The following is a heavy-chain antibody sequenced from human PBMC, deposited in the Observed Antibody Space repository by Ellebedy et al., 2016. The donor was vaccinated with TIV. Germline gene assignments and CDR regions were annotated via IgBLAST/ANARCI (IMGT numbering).Heavy chain of an antibody. D-gene: IGHD5-12*01. Sequence: GESLKISCEGSGFIFSNYAMHWVRQAPGKGLEWAAIISGDERRKLYADSVKGRFTVSRDDSKNTLYLQMNSLKAEDTAVYYCARSSELFGGYPVGDSWGQGTLVTVSS. CDR2: ISGDERRK. CDR1: GFIFSNYA. V-gene: IGHV3-30*03. CDR3: ARSSELFGGYPVGDS. J-gene: IGHJ5*01.